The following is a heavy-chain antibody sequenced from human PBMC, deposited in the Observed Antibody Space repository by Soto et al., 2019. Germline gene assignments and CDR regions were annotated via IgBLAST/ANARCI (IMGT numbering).Heavy chain of an antibody. V-gene: IGHV1-3*01. J-gene: IGHJ4*02. D-gene: IGHD6-13*01. CDR3: AREGYSSHWYG. CDR2: INAGTGNT. Sequence: QVQLVQSGAEVKKPGASVQVSCKASGYTFTSYAMHWVRKAPGQMLERMGWINAGTGNTKYSQKFQGRVTITRDTSASTAYMELSSLRSEDTAVYYCAREGYSSHWYGWCQGTLVTVSS. CDR1: GYTFTSYA.